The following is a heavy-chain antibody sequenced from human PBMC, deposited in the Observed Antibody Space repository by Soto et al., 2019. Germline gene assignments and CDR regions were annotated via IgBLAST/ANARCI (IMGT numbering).Heavy chain of an antibody. CDR1: GYTFTIYD. CDR2: INPSGGST. V-gene: IGHV1-46*01. Sequence: ASVKVSCKASGYTFTIYDINWVRQAPGQGLEWLGIINPSGGSTTYAQKFQGRVTMTRDTSTSTVDMELSSLKSEDTAVYYCAREGPQSGTTYYYPGMDVWGQGTTVTVSS. J-gene: IGHJ6*02. CDR3: AREGPQSGTTYYYPGMDV. D-gene: IGHD1-7*01.